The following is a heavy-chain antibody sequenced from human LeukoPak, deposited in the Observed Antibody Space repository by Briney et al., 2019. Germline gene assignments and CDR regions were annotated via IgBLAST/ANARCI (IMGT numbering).Heavy chain of an antibody. CDR1: GFTFSSIA. V-gene: IGHV3-48*02. D-gene: IGHD2-8*02. Sequence: AESLTLSCAVSGFTFSSIAKYWVRQPQGHGMEWHSYIGTSSGTMYYAESAKRRFTVSRDNAKNSLSLQMNSLRDEDTAVYYCARDHCAGGVCYYYSDYWGQGTLVAVSS. CDR2: IGTSSGTM. CDR3: ARDHCAGGVCYYYSDY. J-gene: IGHJ4*02.